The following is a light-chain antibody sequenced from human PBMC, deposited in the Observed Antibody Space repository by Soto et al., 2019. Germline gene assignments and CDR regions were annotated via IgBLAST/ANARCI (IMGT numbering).Light chain of an antibody. CDR3: SSYTSTSTRGVV. CDR2: DVS. CDR1: SSDVGGYNY. Sequence: QAVVTQPASVSGSPGQSITISCTGTSSDVGGYNYVSWYQQHPGKAPKLMIYDVSNRPSGVSNRFSGSKSGNTASLTISGLQAEDEADYYCSSYTSTSTRGVVFGGGTKLTVL. J-gene: IGLJ2*01. V-gene: IGLV2-14*01.